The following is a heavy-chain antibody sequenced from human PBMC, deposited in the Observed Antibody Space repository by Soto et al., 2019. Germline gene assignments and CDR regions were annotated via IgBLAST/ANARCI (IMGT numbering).Heavy chain of an antibody. J-gene: IGHJ6*03. D-gene: IGHD3-3*01. CDR3: ARQASYAFWDGRFYYNYYLDV. CDR1: SGSISGYY. V-gene: IGHV4-59*08. CDR2: IYSSGTT. Sequence: QVQLQESGPGLVKPSETLSLSCTVSSGSISGYYWSWIRQPPGKGLEWIGSIYSSGTTYYKPSLKSRVTMSVDTSKIQFSLNLSSVTAADTAVYYCARQASYAFWDGRFYYNYYLDVWGKGTPVTVSS.